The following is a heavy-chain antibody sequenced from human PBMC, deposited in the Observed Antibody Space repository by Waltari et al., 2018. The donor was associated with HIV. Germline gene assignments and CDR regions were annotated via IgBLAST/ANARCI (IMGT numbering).Heavy chain of an antibody. V-gene: IGHV1-8*01. D-gene: IGHD5-12*01. CDR2: INPKSGNV. CDR3: ARGWPTGSWRLDP. Sequence: QVQLAQSGAEVKKPGASVKVSCGASGDKLTSYDIDWVRQASGRGSEWMVCINPKSGNVVYSENFQVRVTMTSDTSIKTTYMELTRLRPEDTAMYFCARGWPTGSWRLDPWGNGTRVSVSS. CDR1: GDKLTSYD. J-gene: IGHJ5*02.